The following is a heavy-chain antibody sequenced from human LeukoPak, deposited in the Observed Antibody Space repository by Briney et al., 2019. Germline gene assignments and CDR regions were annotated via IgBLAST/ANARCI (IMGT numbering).Heavy chain of an antibody. CDR1: GFSISSGYW. CDR2: IIHSGST. V-gene: IGHV4-4*02. CDR3: ARSAVAGRMYYYYYMDV. J-gene: IGHJ6*03. Sequence: SETLSLTCDVSGFSISSGYWWSWLRQPPGKGLEWIGEIIHSGSTTNYNPSLKSRVTISVDTSKNQFSLKLSSVTAADTAVYYCARSAVAGRMYYYYYMDVWGKGTTVTVSS. D-gene: IGHD6-19*01.